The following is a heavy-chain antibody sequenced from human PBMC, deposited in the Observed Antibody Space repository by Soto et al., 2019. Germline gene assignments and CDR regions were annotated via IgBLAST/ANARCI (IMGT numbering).Heavy chain of an antibody. CDR2: ISAYNGNT. J-gene: IGHJ4*02. V-gene: IGHV1-18*01. CDR1: GYTFTSYG. Sequence: ASVKVSCKASGYTFTSYGISWVRQAPGQGLEWMGWISAYNGNTNYAQKLQGRVTMTTDTSTSTAYMELRSLRSDDTAVYYCARDPGLLAAAGLFDYWGQGTLVTVSS. D-gene: IGHD6-13*01. CDR3: ARDPGLLAAAGLFDY.